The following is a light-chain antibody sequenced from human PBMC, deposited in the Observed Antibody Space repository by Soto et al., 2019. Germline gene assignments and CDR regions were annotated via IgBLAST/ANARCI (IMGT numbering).Light chain of an antibody. CDR1: SSDVGGYNY. Sequence: QSALTQPASVSGSPGQSITISCTGTSSDVGGYNYVSWYQQHPGKAPKLMIYEVDNRPSGVSNRFSGSKSGNTASLTISGLQAEDEADYYCSSYSSGSTLRVFGGGTKVTVL. CDR2: EVD. J-gene: IGLJ3*02. V-gene: IGLV2-14*01. CDR3: SSYSSGSTLRV.